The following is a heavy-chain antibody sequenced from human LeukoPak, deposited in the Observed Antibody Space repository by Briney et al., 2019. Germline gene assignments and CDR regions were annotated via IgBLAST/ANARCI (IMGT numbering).Heavy chain of an antibody. CDR3: TRDRSRAEDD. J-gene: IGHJ4*02. CDR2: IRSSSTYI. V-gene: IGHV3-21*01. D-gene: IGHD1-14*01. Sequence: KPGGSLRLSCAASGFTFSSYTMNWVRQAPGKGLEWVSSIRSSSTYIYYADSVKGRFTISRDNANNLLYLQMNSLRGEDTAVYYCTRDRSRAEDDWGQGTLVTVSS. CDR1: GFTFSSYT.